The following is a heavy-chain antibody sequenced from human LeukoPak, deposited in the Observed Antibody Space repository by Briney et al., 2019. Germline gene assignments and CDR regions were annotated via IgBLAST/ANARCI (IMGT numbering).Heavy chain of an antibody. CDR1: GGSFSGYY. CDR3: ARGGYCSGGSCYWGLYYFDY. J-gene: IGHJ4*02. V-gene: IGHV4-34*01. CDR2: INHSGST. D-gene: IGHD2-15*01. Sequence: SETLSLTCAVYGGSFSGYYWSWIRQPPGKGLEWIGEINHSGSTNYNPSLKSRVTISVDTSKNQFSLKLSSVTAADTAVYYCARGGYCSGGSCYWGLYYFDYWGQGTLVTVSS.